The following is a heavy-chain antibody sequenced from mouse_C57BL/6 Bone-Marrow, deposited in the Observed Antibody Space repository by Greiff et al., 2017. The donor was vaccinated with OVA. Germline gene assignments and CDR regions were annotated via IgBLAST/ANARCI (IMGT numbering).Heavy chain of an antibody. D-gene: IGHD1-1*01. CDR1: GFSLTSYG. CDR2: IWGVGST. J-gene: IGHJ3*01. CDR3: ASRNYGSSAWFAY. V-gene: IGHV2-6*01. Sequence: VKVVESGPGLVAPSQSLSITCTVSGFSLTSYGVDWVRQSPGKGLEWLGVIWGVGSTNYNSALKSRLSISKDNSKSQVFLKMNSLQTDDTAMYYCASRNYGSSAWFAYWGQGTLVTVSA.